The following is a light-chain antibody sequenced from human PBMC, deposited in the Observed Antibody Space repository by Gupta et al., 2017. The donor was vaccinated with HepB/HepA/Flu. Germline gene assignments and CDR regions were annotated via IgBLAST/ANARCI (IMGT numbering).Light chain of an antibody. J-gene: IGKJ4*01. CDR2: AAS. CDR3: QQDYSYPFT. V-gene: IGKV1-8*01. Sequence: AIHMTQSQSSSSASTGDRVTLTCRASQGINSYLAWYQQKPGKAPKLLVYAASTLQSGVSSRFSGSGSGTDFTLTVSSLQSEDFATYYCQQDYSYPFTFGGGTKVEIK. CDR1: QGINSY.